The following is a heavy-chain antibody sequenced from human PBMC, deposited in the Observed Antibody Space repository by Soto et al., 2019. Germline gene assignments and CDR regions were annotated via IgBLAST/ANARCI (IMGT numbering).Heavy chain of an antibody. Sequence: QLQLQESGPGLVKPSETLSLTCTVSGGSISSSSYYWGWIRQPPGKGLEWIGSIYYSGSTYYNPSLKSRVTISVDTSKNQFSLKLSSVTAAVTAVYYCARLYQLLSLNWFDPWGQGTLVTVSS. CDR2: IYYSGST. D-gene: IGHD2-2*01. CDR3: ARLYQLLSLNWFDP. J-gene: IGHJ5*02. V-gene: IGHV4-39*01. CDR1: GGSISSSSYY.